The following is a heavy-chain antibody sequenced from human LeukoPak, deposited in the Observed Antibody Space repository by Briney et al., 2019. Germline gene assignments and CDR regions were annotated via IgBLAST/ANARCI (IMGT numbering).Heavy chain of an antibody. V-gene: IGHV3-23*01. J-gene: IGHJ4*02. CDR3: AKGPWNYDPYYFDY. CDR1: GFTFSSYA. D-gene: IGHD1-7*01. Sequence: PGGSLRLSCPASGFTFSSYAMSWVRQAPGKGLEWVSAISGSGGSTYYADSVKGRFTISRDNSKNTLYQQMNSLRAEDTAVYYCAKGPWNYDPYYFDYWGQGTLVTVSS. CDR2: ISGSGGST.